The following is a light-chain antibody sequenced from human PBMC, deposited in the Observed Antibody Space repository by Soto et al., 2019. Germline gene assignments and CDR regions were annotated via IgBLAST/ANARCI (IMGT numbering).Light chain of an antibody. J-gene: IGLJ1*01. CDR1: NNDVGGYNH. V-gene: IGLV2-11*01. CDR2: DVS. Sequence: QSALTQPPSVSGSPGQSVTISCTGTNNDVGGYNHVSWYQQNPGKAPKLIIYDVSEWPSGIPDRFSGSKSGNTASLTISGLQAEDEADYYCCSYAGHSYVFGTGTKLTVL. CDR3: CSYAGHSYV.